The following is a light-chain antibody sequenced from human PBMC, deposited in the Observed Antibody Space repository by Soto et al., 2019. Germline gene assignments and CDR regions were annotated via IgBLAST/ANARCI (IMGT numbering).Light chain of an antibody. V-gene: IGLV2-14*01. CDR1: SSDVGGYNY. Sequence: QSALTQPASVSGSPGQSITISCTGTSSDVGGYNYVSWYQQHPGKAPKLMIYDVSNRPSGVSNRFSGSKSGNTASLTISGRQAEDAADYYCSSYTSSSTLVFGTGTKLTVL. J-gene: IGLJ1*01. CDR2: DVS. CDR3: SSYTSSSTLV.